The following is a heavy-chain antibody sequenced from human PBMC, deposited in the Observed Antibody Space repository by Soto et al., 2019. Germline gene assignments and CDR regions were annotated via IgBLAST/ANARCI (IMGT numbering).Heavy chain of an antibody. CDR1: GFTFSSYG. CDR3: ARLYCRGGSCYSGDAFDI. D-gene: IGHD2-15*01. V-gene: IGHV3-21*01. Sequence: PGGSLRLSCAASGFTFSSYGTNWVRQAPGKGLEWVSSISTSTSYIYYADSVKGRFTISRDNAKNSVYLQMNSLRAEDTAVYYCARLYCRGGSCYSGDAFDIWGQGTMVTVSS. CDR2: ISTSTSYI. J-gene: IGHJ3*02.